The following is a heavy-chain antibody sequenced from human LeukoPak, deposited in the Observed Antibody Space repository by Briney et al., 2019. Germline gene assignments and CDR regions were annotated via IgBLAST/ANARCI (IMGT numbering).Heavy chain of an antibody. Sequence: PGRSLRLSCAASGFTFDDYAMHWVRQAPGKGLEWVSVISWNSGSIGYADSGKGRFTISRDNAKNSLYLQMNSLRAEDMALYYCARVPPRIRGGTFDIWGQGTMVTVSS. CDR1: GFTFDDYA. CDR2: ISWNSGSI. V-gene: IGHV3-9*03. D-gene: IGHD2-15*01. J-gene: IGHJ3*02. CDR3: ARVPPRIRGGTFDI.